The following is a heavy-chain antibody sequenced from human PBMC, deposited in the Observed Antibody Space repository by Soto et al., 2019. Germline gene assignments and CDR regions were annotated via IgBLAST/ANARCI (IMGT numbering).Heavy chain of an antibody. CDR1: GFTFSSYS. Sequence: GGSLRLSCAASGFTFSSYSMNWVRQAPGKGLEWVSSISSSSSYIYYADSVKGRFTISRDNAKNSLYLQMNSLRAEDTAVYYCARGPRPMVRYFDWLLSGFDYWGQGPLVTVPS. J-gene: IGHJ4*02. V-gene: IGHV3-21*01. D-gene: IGHD3-9*01. CDR3: ARGPRPMVRYFDWLLSGFDY. CDR2: ISSSSSYI.